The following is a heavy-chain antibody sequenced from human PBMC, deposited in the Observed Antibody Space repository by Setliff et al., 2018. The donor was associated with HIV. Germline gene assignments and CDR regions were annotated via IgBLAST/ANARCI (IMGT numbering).Heavy chain of an antibody. CDR1: GYSFASYW. V-gene: IGHV5-51*01. J-gene: IGHJ5*02. D-gene: IGHD6-19*01. CDR2: IYPGDSDT. Sequence: GESLTLSCEGSGYSFASYWIGWVRQMPGKGLEWMGIIYPGDSDTRYNPSFQGQVTISADKSISTAYLQWSSLKASDTAMYYCARVPSQRVESSGWYIWFDPWGQGTLVTVSS. CDR3: ARVPSQRVESSGWYIWFDP.